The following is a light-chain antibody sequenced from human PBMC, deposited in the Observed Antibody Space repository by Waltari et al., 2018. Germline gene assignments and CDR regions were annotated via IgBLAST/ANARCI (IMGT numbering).Light chain of an antibody. J-gene: IGKJ3*01. V-gene: IGKV1-39*01. CDR3: QQSYSIPFT. CDR2: AAS. Sequence: DIQVTQSPSSLSASVGDRVSITCRASQTNNYYLNWYQQKPGKAPKLLIYAASRLQSGVPSRFSGSGSGTDFTLVISNLQAEDFATYYCQQSYSIPFTFGPGTKVDIK. CDR1: QTNNYY.